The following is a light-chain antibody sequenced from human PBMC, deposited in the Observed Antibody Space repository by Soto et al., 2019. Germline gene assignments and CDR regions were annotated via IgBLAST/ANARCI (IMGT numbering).Light chain of an antibody. V-gene: IGKV3-15*01. CDR3: LQYNFWRPYS. CDR2: DTY. Sequence: EIVMTQSPATLXLSPGERATLSCRASQSVGNSVTWYQLKPGQVPRLLIFDTYTRATGTPVRFSGSGSGAEFTLTISSLQSEDFAVYSCLQYNFWRPYSFGQGTKLEI. CDR1: QSVGNS. J-gene: IGKJ2*03.